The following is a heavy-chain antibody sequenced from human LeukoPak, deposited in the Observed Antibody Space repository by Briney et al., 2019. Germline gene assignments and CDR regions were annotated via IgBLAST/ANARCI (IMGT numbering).Heavy chain of an antibody. CDR2: INHSGST. D-gene: IGHD4-17*01. CDR3: ARATTAAYYYYGMDV. J-gene: IGHJ6*02. V-gene: IGHV4-34*01. Sequence: SETLSLTCTVSGGSISSYYWSWIRQPPGKGLEWIGEINHSGSTNYNPSLKSRVTISVDTSKNQFSLKLSSVTAADTAVYYCARATTAAYYYYGMDVWGQGTTVTVPS. CDR1: GGSISSYY.